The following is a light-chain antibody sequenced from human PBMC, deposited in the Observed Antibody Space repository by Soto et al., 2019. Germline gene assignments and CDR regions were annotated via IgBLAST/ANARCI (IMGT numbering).Light chain of an antibody. CDR1: QSVGSY. Sequence: EIVLTQSPATLSLSPGERATLSCRASQSVGSYLAWYQQKPGQAPRLLIFNTSNRATGIPARFSGSGSGTDFTLTISGLEPEDFAVYYCQQRTNRPPITSGQGTRLENK. CDR2: NTS. CDR3: QQRTNRPPIT. V-gene: IGKV3-11*01. J-gene: IGKJ5*01.